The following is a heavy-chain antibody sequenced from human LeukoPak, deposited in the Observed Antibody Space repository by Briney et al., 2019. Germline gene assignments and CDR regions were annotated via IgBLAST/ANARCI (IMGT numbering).Heavy chain of an antibody. D-gene: IGHD6-13*01. CDR1: GGSISSHY. V-gene: IGHV4-4*09. CDR3: ARHVTIAAAGILYFDY. J-gene: IGHJ4*02. Sequence: NPSETLSLTCTVSGGSISSHYWSWIRQPPGKGLEWIGYIYTSGSANYNPSLKSRVTISVDTSKNQFSLKLSSVTAADTAVYYCARHVTIAAAGILYFDYWGQGTLVTVSS. CDR2: IYTSGSA.